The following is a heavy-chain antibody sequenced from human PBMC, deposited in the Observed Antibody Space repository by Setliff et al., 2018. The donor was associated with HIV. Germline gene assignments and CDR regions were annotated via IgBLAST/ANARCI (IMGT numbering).Heavy chain of an antibody. CDR2: IYRTGST. V-gene: IGHV4-61*09. Sequence: PSETLSLPCNVSGGSISSGSHYWSWIRQPAGKGLEWIGHIYRTGSTNYNPSLKSRVTISVDTSKNQFSLKLSSVTAADSAVYYCAREGLYTSSWYGYYFDYWGQGTLVTVSS. CDR3: AREGLYTSSWYGYYFDY. CDR1: GGSISSGSHY. J-gene: IGHJ4*02. D-gene: IGHD6-13*01.